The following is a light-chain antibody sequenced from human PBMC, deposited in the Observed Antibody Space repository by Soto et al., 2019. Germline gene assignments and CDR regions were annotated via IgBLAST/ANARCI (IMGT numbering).Light chain of an antibody. CDR1: SSDVGGYNY. J-gene: IGLJ1*01. Sequence: QSVLTQPASVSGSPGQSITISCTGTSSDVGGYNYVSWYQQHPGKAPKFMIYDVSNRPSGVSNRFSGSKSGNTASLTISGLQAEDDADYYCCSYTTSNTRQIVFGTGTNVTVL. CDR2: DVS. CDR3: CSYTTSNTRQIV. V-gene: IGLV2-14*01.